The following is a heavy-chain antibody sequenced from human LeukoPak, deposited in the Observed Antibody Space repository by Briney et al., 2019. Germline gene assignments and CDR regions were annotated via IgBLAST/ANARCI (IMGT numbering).Heavy chain of an antibody. CDR3: AKEGVGLVYNWFDP. CDR1: GFAFGSEA. D-gene: IGHD2-8*01. Sequence: GGSLRLSCAVSGFAFGSEAMSWVRQSPARGLEWVASISPGGGTTYYAVYVKGRFTISRDSSKNSLFVQMNSLRAKDTAVYFCAKEGVGLVYNWFDPWGQGTLVTVSS. V-gene: IGHV3-23*01. J-gene: IGHJ5*02. CDR2: ISPGGGTT.